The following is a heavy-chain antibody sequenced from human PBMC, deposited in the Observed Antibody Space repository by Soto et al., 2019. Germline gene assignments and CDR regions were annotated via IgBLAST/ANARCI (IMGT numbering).Heavy chain of an antibody. J-gene: IGHJ5*02. D-gene: IGHD3-22*01. V-gene: IGHV4-31*01. CDR3: ARVTTYCINSIGYQAFHP. CDR1: GASIVSGGYY. CDR2: IHYSGGATYSP. Sequence: QVQLQESGPGLVEPSQTLSLICSVSGASIVSGGYYWAWIRQRPRKALGWVGYIHYSGGATYSPSYNPSLKSLITISVDTSKRQFSLKLTSVSSAVTAIYYCARVTTYCINSIGYQAFHPWGQGSLVTVSS.